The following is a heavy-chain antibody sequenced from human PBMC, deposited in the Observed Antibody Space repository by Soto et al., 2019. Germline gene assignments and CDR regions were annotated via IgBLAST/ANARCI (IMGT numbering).Heavy chain of an antibody. CDR1: GFTFSSYA. V-gene: IGHV3-23*01. CDR2: ISASGAGT. D-gene: IGHD5-12*01. CDR3: AKVANSGWHPDY. Sequence: EVQLLESGGGLVQPGGSLRLSCAASGFTFSSYAMSWVRQAPGKGLEWVSAISASGAGTYYADSVKGRFTIYRDNSKNTLYLQMDSLRADDTAVYYCAKVANSGWHPDYWGQGTLVTVSS. J-gene: IGHJ4*02.